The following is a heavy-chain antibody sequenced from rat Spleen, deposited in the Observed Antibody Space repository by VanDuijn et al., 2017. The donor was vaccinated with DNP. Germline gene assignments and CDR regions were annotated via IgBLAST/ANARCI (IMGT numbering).Heavy chain of an antibody. V-gene: IGHV5-25*01. J-gene: IGHJ4*01. Sequence: EVQLVESGGDLVQSGRSLKLLCAASGFTFSDYYMAWIRQAPAKGLEWVAYIGSPAYAPYYTDSVKGRFTISRDNAKSTLYLQMDSLRSEDTATYYCATHYGSYAMDAWGQGTSVTVSS. CDR3: ATHYGSYAMDA. CDR2: IGSPAYAP. D-gene: IGHD1-3*01. CDR1: GFTFSDYY.